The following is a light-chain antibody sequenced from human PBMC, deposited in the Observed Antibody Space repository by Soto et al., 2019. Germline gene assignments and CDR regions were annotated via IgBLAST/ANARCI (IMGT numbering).Light chain of an antibody. CDR2: WAS. V-gene: IGKV4-1*01. CDR1: QRFLSSSNNKNY. J-gene: IGKJ5*01. CDR3: QQYHSDPIT. Sequence: VMTQSPDSLDVSLGERATINCNSSQRFLSSSNNKNYLAWFQQKPGQPPKXXIYWASARKPGVPDRFIGSGSGTDFTLTITTLQAEDVAVYDCQQYHSDPITFGQGTRLEIK.